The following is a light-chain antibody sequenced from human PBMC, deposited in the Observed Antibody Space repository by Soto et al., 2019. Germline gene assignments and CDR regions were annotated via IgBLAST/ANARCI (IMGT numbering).Light chain of an antibody. J-gene: IGKJ1*01. Sequence: EIVMTQSPGTLPLSPGERATLSGRASQSVSSSYLAWYQQKPGQAPRLLIYGASSRAIGIPDRFSGSGSGTDFTLTISRLEPEDFAVYYCQQYGSSPATFGQGTKVDIK. V-gene: IGKV3-20*01. CDR1: QSVSSSY. CDR3: QQYGSSPAT. CDR2: GAS.